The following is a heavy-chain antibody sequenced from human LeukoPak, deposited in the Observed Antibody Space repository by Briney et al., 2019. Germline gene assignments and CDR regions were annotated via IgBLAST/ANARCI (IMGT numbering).Heavy chain of an antibody. J-gene: IGHJ4*02. CDR2: IYYSGST. CDR3: ARHGDYGDYFDY. V-gene: IGHV4-59*01. CDR1: GGSISSYY. Sequence: SETLSLTCTVSGGSISSYYWSWIRQPPGKGLEWIGYIYYSGSTNYNPSLKSRVAISVDTSKNQFSLKLSSVTAADTAVYYCARHGDYGDYFDYWGQGALVTVSS. D-gene: IGHD4-17*01.